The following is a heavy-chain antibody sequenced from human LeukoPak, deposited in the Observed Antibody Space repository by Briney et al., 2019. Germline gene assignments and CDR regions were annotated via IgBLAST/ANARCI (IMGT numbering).Heavy chain of an antibody. J-gene: IGHJ4*02. CDR1: GYTFTSYA. V-gene: IGHV1-3*01. CDR2: INAGNGNT. CDR3: ARAYDILTGPFDY. Sequence: ASVKVPCKASGYTFTSYAMHWVRQAPGQRLEWMGWINAGNGNTKYSQKFQGRVTITRDTSASTAYMELSSLRSEDTAVYYCARAYDILTGPFDYWGQGTLVTVSS. D-gene: IGHD3-9*01.